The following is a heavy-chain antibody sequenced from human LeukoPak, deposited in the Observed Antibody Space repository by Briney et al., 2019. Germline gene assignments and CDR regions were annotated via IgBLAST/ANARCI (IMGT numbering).Heavy chain of an antibody. V-gene: IGHV3-30*18. Sequence: AGGSLRLSCAASGFTFSSYGMHWVRQAPGKGLEWVAVISYDGSNKYYADSVKGRFTISRDNSKNTLYLQMNSLRAEDTAVYYCAKCGMRLTGGHFDYWGQGTLVTVSS. CDR3: AKCGMRLTGGHFDY. CDR2: ISYDGSNK. CDR1: GFTFSSYG. J-gene: IGHJ4*02. D-gene: IGHD7-27*01.